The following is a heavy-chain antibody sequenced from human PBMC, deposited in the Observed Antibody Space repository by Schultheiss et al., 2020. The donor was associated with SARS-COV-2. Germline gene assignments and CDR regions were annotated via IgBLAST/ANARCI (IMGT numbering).Heavy chain of an antibody. J-gene: IGHJ5*02. V-gene: IGHV4-39*01. CDR1: GGSISSGSYY. CDR2: IYYSGST. CDR3: ARHSGDPHSYNWFDP. D-gene: IGHD4-17*01. Sequence: SETLSLTCTVSGGSISSGSYYWSWIRQPPGKGLEWIGSIYYSGSTYYNPSLKSRVTISVDTSKNQFSLKLSSVTAADTAVYYCARHSGDPHSYNWFDPWGQGTLVTVSS.